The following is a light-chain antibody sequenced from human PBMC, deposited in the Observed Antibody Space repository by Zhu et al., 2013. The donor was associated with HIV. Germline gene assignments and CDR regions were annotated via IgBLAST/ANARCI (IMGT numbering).Light chain of an antibody. CDR2: DAS. J-gene: IGKJ3*01. V-gene: IGKV1-13*02. Sequence: AIQLTQSPSSLSASIGDRLIITCRASQGIGSALAWYQQKPGNSPKLLIYDASNLESGVPSRFSGSGSGTDFTLTITNLQPDDFATYYCQHVNSNAAFGPGTKVDV. CDR1: QGIGSA. CDR3: QHVNSNAA.